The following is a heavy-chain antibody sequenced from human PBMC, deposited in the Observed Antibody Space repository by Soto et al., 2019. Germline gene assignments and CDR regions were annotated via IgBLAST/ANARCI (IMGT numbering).Heavy chain of an antibody. D-gene: IGHD5-18*01. CDR2: IYYSGST. Sequence: QVQLQESGPGLVKPSETLSLTCTVSGGSISSYYWSWIRQPPGKGLEWIGYIYYSGSTNYNPSLKSRVTISVDTSKNQFSLKLSSVTAAYTAVYYCARDNGYSYGYTLDHWGQGTLVTVSS. V-gene: IGHV4-59*01. J-gene: IGHJ4*02. CDR1: GGSISSYY. CDR3: ARDNGYSYGYTLDH.